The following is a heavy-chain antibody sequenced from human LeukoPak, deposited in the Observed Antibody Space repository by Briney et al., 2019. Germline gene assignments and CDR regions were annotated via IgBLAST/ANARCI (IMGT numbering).Heavy chain of an antibody. CDR1: GGTFSSYA. V-gene: IGHV1-69*05. Sequence: SVEVSCKASGGTFSSYAISWVRQAPGQGLEWMGGIIPIFGTANYAQKFQGRVTITTDESTSTAYMELSSLRSEDTAVYYCARYGYGGNSVGYYFDYWGQGTLVTVSS. CDR2: IIPIFGTA. J-gene: IGHJ4*02. D-gene: IGHD4-23*01. CDR3: ARYGYGGNSVGYYFDY.